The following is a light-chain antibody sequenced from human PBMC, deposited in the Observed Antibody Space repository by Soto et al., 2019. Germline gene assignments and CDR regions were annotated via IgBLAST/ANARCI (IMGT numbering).Light chain of an antibody. CDR1: SSDVGGYNY. CDR2: DVN. CDR3: CSYAGSYTFVV. J-gene: IGLJ2*01. V-gene: IGLV2-11*01. Sequence: QSVLTQPRSVSGCPGQSVTISCTGTSSDVGGYNYVSWYQQHPGKAPKLMIFDVNKRPSGVPDRFSGSKSGNTASLTISGLQAEDEADYYCCSYAGSYTFVVFGGGTKLTVL.